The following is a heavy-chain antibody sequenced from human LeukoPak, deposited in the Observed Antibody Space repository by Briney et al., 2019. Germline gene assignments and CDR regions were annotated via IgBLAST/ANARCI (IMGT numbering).Heavy chain of an antibody. V-gene: IGHV4-34*01. J-gene: IGHJ4*02. CDR2: INHSGST. Sequence: SETLSLTCAVYGGSFSGYYWSWIRQPPGKGLEWIGEINHSGSTNYNPSPKSRVTISVDTSKNQFSLKLSSVTAADTAVNYCARGTIRWLRPPHYFDYWGQGTLVTVSS. D-gene: IGHD5-12*01. CDR1: GGSFSGYY. CDR3: ARGTIRWLRPPHYFDY.